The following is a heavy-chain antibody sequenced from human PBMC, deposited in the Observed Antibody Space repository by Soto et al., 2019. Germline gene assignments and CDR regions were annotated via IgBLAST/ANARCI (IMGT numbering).Heavy chain of an antibody. CDR1: GDSISSNSSS. CDR2: TYYRSKWYN. Sequence: PSQTLSLTCAISGDSISSNSSSWNWIRQSPSRGLEWLGRTYYRSKWYNDYAVSVKSRITINTDTSKNQFSMQLNSVTPEDTAVYYCAREGGNYPGYYYYSYGMDVWGQGTTLTVSS. D-gene: IGHD4-4*01. CDR3: AREGGNYPGYYYYSYGMDV. J-gene: IGHJ6*02. V-gene: IGHV6-1*01.